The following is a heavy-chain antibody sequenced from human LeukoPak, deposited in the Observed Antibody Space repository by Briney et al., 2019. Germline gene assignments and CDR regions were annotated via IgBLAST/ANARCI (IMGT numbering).Heavy chain of an antibody. J-gene: IGHJ6*03. D-gene: IGHD3-3*01. Sequence: GGSLRLSCAAPGFTFSTYGMHWVRQAPGKGLEWVSFIRYVGINKYYADSVKGRFTISRDNSKNTLYLQMNSLRPEDTALYYCARLRYHDFWSGYWKYYYYMDVWGKGTTVTVSS. CDR3: ARLRYHDFWSGYWKYYYYMDV. CDR2: IRYVGINK. CDR1: GFTFSTYG. V-gene: IGHV3-30*02.